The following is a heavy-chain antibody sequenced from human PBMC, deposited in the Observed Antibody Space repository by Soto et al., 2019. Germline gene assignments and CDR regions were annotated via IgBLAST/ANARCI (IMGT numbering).Heavy chain of an antibody. Sequence: GGSLRLSCAASGFTFSNYAMSWVRQAPGKGLEWVSGVSGSGGGTYYADSVKGRFTISRDNSKNTLYLQMNSLRAEDTAVYYCARDGGDSSSWYFAFDIWGQGTMVTVS. D-gene: IGHD6-13*01. V-gene: IGHV3-23*01. CDR1: GFTFSNYA. CDR2: VSGSGGGT. J-gene: IGHJ3*02. CDR3: ARDGGDSSSWYFAFDI.